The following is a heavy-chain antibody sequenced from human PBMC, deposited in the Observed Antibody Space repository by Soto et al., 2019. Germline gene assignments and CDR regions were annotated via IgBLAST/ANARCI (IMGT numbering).Heavy chain of an antibody. J-gene: IGHJ4*02. Sequence: ASVKVSCKTAGYTIISYYWHCGRQDPGEGPEWMGIINPSGGITNDAQKFQDRVTMTSDTSTSTVYMELSRLKASDTAMYYCARPEVAAGKWFLVYWVKGPLVPVS. CDR2: INPSGGIT. CDR1: GYTIISYY. D-gene: IGHD6-13*01. V-gene: IGHV1-46*01. CDR3: ARPEVAAGKWFLVY.